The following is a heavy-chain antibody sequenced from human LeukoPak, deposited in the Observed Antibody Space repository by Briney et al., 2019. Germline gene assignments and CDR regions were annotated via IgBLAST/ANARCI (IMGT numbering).Heavy chain of an antibody. J-gene: IGHJ4*02. CDR1: GVSVSRGSYY. CDR3: ARLSSGWYGDY. CDR2: IYYSGST. V-gene: IGHV4-61*01. D-gene: IGHD6-19*01. Sequence: LENPSLPRTVSGVSVSRGSYYRGWVPQPPRKGLEWIGYIYYSGSTNYNPSLKSRVTISVDTSKNQFSLRLSSVTAADTAVYYCARLSSGWYGDYWGQGTLVTVSS.